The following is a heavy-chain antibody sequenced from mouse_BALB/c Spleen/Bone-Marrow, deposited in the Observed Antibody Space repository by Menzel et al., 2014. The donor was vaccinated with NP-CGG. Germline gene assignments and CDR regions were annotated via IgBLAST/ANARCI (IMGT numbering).Heavy chain of an antibody. CDR2: IEPSDSYT. CDR3: ARGRTTVVSDY. J-gene: IGHJ2*02. V-gene: IGHV1-69*02. D-gene: IGHD1-1*01. CDR1: GYTFTNYW. Sequence: QVQLKQSGAEVVKPGASVRVSCKASGYTFTNYWMQWVKQRPGQGLEWIGEIEPSDSYTNYNQDFKGKATLTVDKSSSTAYMQLSNLTSEDSAVYYCARGRTTVVSDYWGQGTSLTVSS.